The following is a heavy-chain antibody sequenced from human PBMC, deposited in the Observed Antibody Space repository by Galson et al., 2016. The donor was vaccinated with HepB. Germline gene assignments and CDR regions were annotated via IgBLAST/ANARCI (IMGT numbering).Heavy chain of an antibody. V-gene: IGHV4-4*02. CDR3: ARDGRAWVGLDV. D-gene: IGHD3/OR15-3a*01. CDR1: GGSISSSNW. CDR2: VHYSGIT. Sequence: ETLSLTCAVSGGSISSSNWWSWVRQPPGKGLEWIGYVHYSGITNYNPSLKSRVSISIDTSKTHFSLRLTSLTVADTAIYYCARDGRAWVGLDVWGQGTTVTVSS. J-gene: IGHJ6*02.